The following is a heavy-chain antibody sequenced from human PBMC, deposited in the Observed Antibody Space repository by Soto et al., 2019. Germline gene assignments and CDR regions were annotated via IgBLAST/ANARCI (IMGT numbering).Heavy chain of an antibody. CDR2: INPNSGGT. V-gene: IGHV1-2*04. J-gene: IGHJ6*02. D-gene: IGHD1-1*01. CDR1: GYTFTGYY. CDR3: ARDRVPQPTTDYYYYYGMDV. Sequence: QVQLVQSGAEVKKPGASVKVSCKASGYTFTGYYMHWVRQAPGQGLEWMGWINPNSGGTNYAQKFQGWVTMTRDTSISTAYMELSMLRSDDTAVYYCARDRVPQPTTDYYYYYGMDVWGQGTTVTVSS.